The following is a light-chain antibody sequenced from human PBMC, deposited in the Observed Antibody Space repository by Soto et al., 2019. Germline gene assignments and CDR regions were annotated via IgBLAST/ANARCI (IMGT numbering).Light chain of an antibody. CDR2: EAS. V-gene: IGKV1-5*03. CDR3: QQYSDYWA. CDR1: QSIGSW. J-gene: IGKJ1*01. Sequence: IQMTQSPSTLSASVGDTVTITCRASQSIGSWLAWYQQKPGKVPKLLIHEASSLESGVSSRFRGSGAGAEFTLTINRLQPDDFATYYCQQYSDYWAFGQGTKVESK.